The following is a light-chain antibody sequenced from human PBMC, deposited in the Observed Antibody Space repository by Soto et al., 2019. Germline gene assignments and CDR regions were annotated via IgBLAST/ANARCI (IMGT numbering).Light chain of an antibody. J-gene: IGKJ1*01. CDR2: KAS. CDR3: QHYNSYAEA. V-gene: IGKV1-5*03. CDR1: QTIRRW. Sequence: DIQMTQSPSTLSGAVGDRVTITCRASQTIRRWLAWYQQKPGKAPKLLIYKASTLKSGVTARFSGSGSGTEFTLTISSLQPDDFATYSCQHYNSYAEACGQGTKVEL.